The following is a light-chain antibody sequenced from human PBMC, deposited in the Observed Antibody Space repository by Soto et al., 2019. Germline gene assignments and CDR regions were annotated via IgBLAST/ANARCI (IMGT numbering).Light chain of an antibody. CDR1: QDISKY. CDR2: GAS. J-gene: IGKJ1*01. V-gene: IGKV1-27*01. Sequence: DIQMTQSPSSLSASVGDRVTITCRASQDISKYLAWFQQKPGKAPKLLIYGASSLQSGVPSRFSGGGSGADFSLTISSLQPEDVATYYCQKYHSAPWTFGQGTKVDIK. CDR3: QKYHSAPWT.